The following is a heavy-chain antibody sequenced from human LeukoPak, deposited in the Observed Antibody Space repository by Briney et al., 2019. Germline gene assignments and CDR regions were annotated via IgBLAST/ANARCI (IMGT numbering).Heavy chain of an antibody. CDR1: GYTFTGYY. J-gene: IGHJ4*02. V-gene: IGHV1-2*02. CDR2: INPNSGGT. Sequence: GASVKVSCKASGYTFTGYYMHWVRRAPGQGLEWMGWINPNSGGTNSAQKFQGRVTMTRDTSISTAHMELSRLRSDDTAVYYSARGGYYDSSAYRVLDYWGQGTLVTVSS. D-gene: IGHD3-22*01. CDR3: ARGGYYDSSAYRVLDY.